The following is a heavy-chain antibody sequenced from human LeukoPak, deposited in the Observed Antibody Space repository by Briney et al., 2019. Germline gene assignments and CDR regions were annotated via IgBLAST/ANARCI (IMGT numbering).Heavy chain of an antibody. CDR3: ARVGLGSQAVWYFDL. CDR2: INPNTGGT. V-gene: IGHV1-2*02. CDR1: GYTFTGYY. Sequence: ASVKVSCKASGYTFTGYYMHWVRQAPGQGLQWMGWINPNTGGTESAQKFQGRVTMTTDMSISTAYMELSRLTSDDTAVYYCARVGLGSQAVWYFDLWGRGTLVTVPS. J-gene: IGHJ2*01.